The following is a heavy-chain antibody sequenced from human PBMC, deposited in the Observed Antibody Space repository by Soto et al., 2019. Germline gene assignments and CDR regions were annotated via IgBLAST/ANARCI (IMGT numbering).Heavy chain of an antibody. CDR1: GYTFTSYY. Sequence: ASVKVSCTASGYTFTSYYMHWVRQAPGQGLEWMGIINPSGGSTSYAQKFQGRVTMTRDTSTSTVYMELSSLRSEDTAVYYCARSDYAQAFDIWGQGTMVTVSS. J-gene: IGHJ3*02. D-gene: IGHD4-17*01. V-gene: IGHV1-46*01. CDR2: INPSGGST. CDR3: ARSDYAQAFDI.